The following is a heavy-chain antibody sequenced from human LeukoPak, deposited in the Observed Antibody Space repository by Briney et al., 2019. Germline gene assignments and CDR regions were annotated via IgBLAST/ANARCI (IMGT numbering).Heavy chain of an antibody. Sequence: GRSLRLSCAASGFTFSSYGMHWVRQAPGKGLEWAAVISYDGSDKQYADSVKGRFTISRDNSKNTLYLQMNSLRAEDTAVYYCARGMSGYYYFDYWGQGTLVTVSS. CDR3: ARGMSGYYYFDY. CDR2: ISYDGSDK. J-gene: IGHJ4*02. CDR1: GFTFSSYG. D-gene: IGHD3-3*01. V-gene: IGHV3-30*03.